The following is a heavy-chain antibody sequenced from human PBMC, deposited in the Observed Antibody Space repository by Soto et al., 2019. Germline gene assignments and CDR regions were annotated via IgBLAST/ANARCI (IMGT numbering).Heavy chain of an antibody. D-gene: IGHD2-21*01. Sequence: PSETLSLTGAFYCASRSDNYCNWLRHPPGKWLEWIGGINHSGKTNYNPSLRRRVTISIDTPKNQLSLNLRSVPAADTAAYYCARARGEFDGWGQGTRVTVSS. J-gene: IGHJ5*02. CDR1: CASRSDNY. CDR3: ARARGEFDG. CDR2: INHSGKT. V-gene: IGHV4-34*01.